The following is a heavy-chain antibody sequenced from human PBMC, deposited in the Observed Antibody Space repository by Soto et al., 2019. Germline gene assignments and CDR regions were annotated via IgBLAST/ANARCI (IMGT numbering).Heavy chain of an antibody. J-gene: IGHJ6*02. CDR1: GGTFSSYA. Sequence: ASVKVSCKASGGTFSSYAISWVRQAPGQGLEWMGGIIPIFGTANYAQKFQGRVTITADESTSTAYMELSSLRSEDTAVYYCARDQIWSGPTLPYYYYGMDVWGQGTTVTVSS. D-gene: IGHD3-3*01. CDR3: ARDQIWSGPTLPYYYYGMDV. V-gene: IGHV1-69*13. CDR2: IIPIFGTA.